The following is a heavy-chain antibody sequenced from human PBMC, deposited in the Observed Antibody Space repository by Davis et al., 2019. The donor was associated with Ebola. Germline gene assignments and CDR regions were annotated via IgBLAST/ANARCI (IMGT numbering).Heavy chain of an antibody. J-gene: IGHJ6*02. CDR3: SNYYYYGMDV. CDR2: IYYSGST. CDR1: GGSISSSSYY. Sequence: MPSETLSLTCTVSGGSISSSSYYWGWIRQPPGKGLEWIGSIYYSGSTNYNPSLKSRVTISVDTSKNQFSLKLSSVTAADTAVYYCSNYYYYGMDVWGQGTTVTVSS. V-gene: IGHV4-39*01.